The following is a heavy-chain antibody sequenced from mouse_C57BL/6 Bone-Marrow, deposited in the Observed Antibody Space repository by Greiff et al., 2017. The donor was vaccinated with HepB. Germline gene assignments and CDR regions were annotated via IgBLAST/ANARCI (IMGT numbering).Heavy chain of an antibody. V-gene: IGHV1-55*01. CDR2: IYPGSGST. CDR3: ARNGILPTVVAPYARDY. Sequence: VQLQQPGAELVKPGASVKMSCKASGYTFTSYWITWVKQRPGQGLEWIGDIYPGSGSTNYNEKFKSKATLTVDTSSSTAYMQLSSLTSEDSAVYYCARNGILPTVVAPYARDYWGQGTSVTVTS. J-gene: IGHJ4*01. CDR1: GYTFTSYW. D-gene: IGHD1-1*01.